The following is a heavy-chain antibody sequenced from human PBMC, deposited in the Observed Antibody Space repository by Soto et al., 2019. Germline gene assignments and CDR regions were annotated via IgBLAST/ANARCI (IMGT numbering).Heavy chain of an antibody. Sequence: VGSLRLSCVASGFTLSNYEMMWVRQAPGKGLEWVSFIHTTGSTIYYADSVKGRFTISRDNAQNSLYLQMDSLRAEDTAVYYCATSLSGYYYNYWGQGTLVTVSS. CDR2: IHTTGSTI. J-gene: IGHJ4*02. CDR3: ATSLSGYYYNY. V-gene: IGHV3-48*03. D-gene: IGHD3-22*01. CDR1: GFTLSNYE.